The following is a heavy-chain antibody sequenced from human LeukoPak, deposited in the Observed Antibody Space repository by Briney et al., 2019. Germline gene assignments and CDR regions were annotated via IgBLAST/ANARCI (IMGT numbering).Heavy chain of an antibody. J-gene: IGHJ4*02. V-gene: IGHV6-1*01. D-gene: IGHD3-10*01. Sequence: SQTLSLTCTISGDSVSSNKAAWNWTRQSPSRGLEWLGRTYYDSQWYRDYAVSVKSRMTVNPDTSKNRFSLHLNSVTPEDTAVYYCARNYYGSGSYYTLDSWGPGTLVTVSS. CDR2: TYYDSQWYR. CDR3: ARNYYGSGSYYTLDS. CDR1: GDSVSSNKAA.